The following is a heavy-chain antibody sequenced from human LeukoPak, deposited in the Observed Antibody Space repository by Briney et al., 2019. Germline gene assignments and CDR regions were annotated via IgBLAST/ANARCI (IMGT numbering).Heavy chain of an antibody. V-gene: IGHV1-18*01. CDR2: ISAYGGNT. CDR1: GYTFTTYG. Sequence: ASVKVSCKASGYTFTTYGISWVRQAPGQGLEWMEWISAYGGNTDYAQKFQGRVTMTTDTSTSTAYMELRSLRLDDTAVYYCARGEITMVRGVIIWDYMDVWGKGTTVTVSS. D-gene: IGHD3-10*01. CDR3: ARGEITMVRGVIIWDYMDV. J-gene: IGHJ6*03.